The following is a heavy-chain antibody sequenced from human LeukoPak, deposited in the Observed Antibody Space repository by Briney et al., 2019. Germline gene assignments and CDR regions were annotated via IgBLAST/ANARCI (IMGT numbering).Heavy chain of an antibody. CDR2: ISGSGGST. J-gene: IGHJ4*02. CDR1: GFTFSSYA. D-gene: IGHD3-9*01. V-gene: IGHV3-23*01. Sequence: GGSLRLSCAASGFTFSSYAMSWVRKAPGKGLERVSAISGSGGSTYYADSVKGRFTISRDNSKNTLYLQMNSLRAEDTAVYYCAKVSPRYFDWLPPDYWGQGTLVTVSS. CDR3: AKVSPRYFDWLPPDY.